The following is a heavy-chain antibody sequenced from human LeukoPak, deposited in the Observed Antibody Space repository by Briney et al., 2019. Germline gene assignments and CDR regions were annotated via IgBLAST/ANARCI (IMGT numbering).Heavy chain of an antibody. CDR1: GYTFTGYY. V-gene: IGHV1-2*04. CDR3: ARGTSDSSGYTDY. J-gene: IGHJ4*02. CDR2: INPNSGGT. D-gene: IGHD3-22*01. Sequence: ASVKVSCKASGYTFTGYYMHWVRQAPGQGLEWMGWINPNSGGTNYAQKFQGWVTMTRDTSISTAYMELSRLRSDDTAVYYCARGTSDSSGYTDYWGQGTLVTVSS.